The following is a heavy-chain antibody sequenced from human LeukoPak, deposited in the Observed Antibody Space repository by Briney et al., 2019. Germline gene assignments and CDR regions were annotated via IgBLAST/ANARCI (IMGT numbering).Heavy chain of an antibody. J-gene: IGHJ6*03. CDR1: GYTFTDYY. CDR3: ARAYGYYYYMDV. CDR2: INPNSGGT. Sequence: GASVKVSCKASGYTFTDYYIHWVRQAPGQGLEWMGWINPNSGGTNYAQKFQGRVTMTRDTSISTAYMELSRLRSDDTAVYYCARAYGYYYYMDVWGKGTTVTISS. D-gene: IGHD3-10*01. V-gene: IGHV1-2*02.